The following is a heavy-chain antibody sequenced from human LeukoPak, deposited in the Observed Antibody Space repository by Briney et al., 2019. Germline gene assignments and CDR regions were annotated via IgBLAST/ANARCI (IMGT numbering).Heavy chain of an antibody. D-gene: IGHD6-19*01. CDR3: AKGRDSSGWYDY. CDR1: GIGFTFSNYA. J-gene: IGHJ4*02. CDR2: ISGSGGST. V-gene: IGHV3-23*01. Sequence: PGGSLRLSCAVSGIGFTFSNYAMSWVRQAPGKGLEWVSAISGSGGSTYYADSVKGRFTISRDNSKNTLYLQMNSLRAEDTAVYYCAKGRDSSGWYDYWGQGTLVTVSS.